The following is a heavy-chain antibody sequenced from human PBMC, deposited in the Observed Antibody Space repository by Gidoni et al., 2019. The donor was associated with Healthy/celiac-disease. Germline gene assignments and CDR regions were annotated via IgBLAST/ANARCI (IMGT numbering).Heavy chain of an antibody. CDR2: IWYDGSNK. D-gene: IGHD4-17*01. CDR1: GFTFSSYG. V-gene: IGHV3-33*01. CDR3: ARDMTTVTTGTY. Sequence: QVQLVESGGGVVQPGRSLRLSCAAYGFTFSSYGMHWVRQAPGKGLEGWAVIWYDGSNKYYADSVKGRFTISRDNSKNTLYLQMNSLRAEDTAVYYCARDMTTVTTGTYWGQGTLVTVSS. J-gene: IGHJ4*02.